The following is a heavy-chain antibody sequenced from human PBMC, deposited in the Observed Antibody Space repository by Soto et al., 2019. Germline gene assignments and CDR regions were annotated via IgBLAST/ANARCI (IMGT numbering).Heavy chain of an antibody. CDR1: GFSFTTRGVG. J-gene: IGHJ4*02. V-gene: IGHV2-5*01. CDR2: LYWHGHK. CDR3: AHTPYQDSPADGFDA. D-gene: IGHD2-21*01. Sequence: QITLKESGPTLVKPTQTLTLTCTFSGFSFTTRGVGVAWIRQPPGKALEWLALLYWHGHKRYSPSLKDRLSITMDTSTDQVVLTLTDMDPLDTGTYSGAHTPYQDSPADGFDAWGQGILVSVSS.